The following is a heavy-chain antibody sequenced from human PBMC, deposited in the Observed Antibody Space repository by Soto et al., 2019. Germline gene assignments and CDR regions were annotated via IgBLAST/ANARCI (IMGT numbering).Heavy chain of an antibody. CDR1: GYTFTSYD. V-gene: IGHV1-8*01. J-gene: IGHJ5*02. CDR3: ARARSHYYDSSGYTRLNWFDP. CDR2: MNPNSGNT. Sequence: QVQLVQSGAEVKKPGASVKVSCKASGYTFTSYDINWVRQATGQGLEWMGWMNPNSGNTGYAQKFQGRVTMTRNTSIRTAYMELRRLGSEDTAGYYCARARSHYYDSSGYTRLNWFDPWGQGTLVTVSS. D-gene: IGHD3-22*01.